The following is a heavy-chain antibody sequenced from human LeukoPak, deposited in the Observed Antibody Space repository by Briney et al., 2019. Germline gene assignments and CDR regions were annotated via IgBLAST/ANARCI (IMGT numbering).Heavy chain of an antibody. Sequence: GGSLRLSCAASGFTFSSYAMSWVRQAPGKGLEWVSAISGSGGSTYYADSVKGRFTISRDNSKNTLYLRMNSLRAEDTAVYYCAKDPLLVRGFDYWGQGTLVTVSS. CDR3: AKDPLLVRGFDY. CDR1: GFTFSSYA. D-gene: IGHD3-10*01. CDR2: ISGSGGST. V-gene: IGHV3-23*01. J-gene: IGHJ4*02.